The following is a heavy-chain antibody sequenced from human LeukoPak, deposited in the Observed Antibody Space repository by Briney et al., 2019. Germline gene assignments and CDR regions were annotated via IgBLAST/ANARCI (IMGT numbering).Heavy chain of an antibody. J-gene: IGHJ3*02. D-gene: IGHD3-22*01. CDR2: ISSNGGRT. Sequence: GGSLRLSCSASGFTFRTYAMHWVRQAPGKGLECVSTISSNGGRTYYAYSVRGRLTISRDNSKNTLYLQMSSLRADDTSVYYCVKDKYYDNSAYRSGAFDIWGQGTMVTVSS. V-gene: IGHV3-64D*09. CDR3: VKDKYYDNSAYRSGAFDI. CDR1: GFTFRTYA.